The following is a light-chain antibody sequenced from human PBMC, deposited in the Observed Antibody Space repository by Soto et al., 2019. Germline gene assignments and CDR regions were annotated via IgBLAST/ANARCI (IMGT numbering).Light chain of an antibody. V-gene: IGKV1-5*01. J-gene: IGKJ1*01. Sequence: DMQMSHVASTRCSSVGPRVTITFRASQSISSWLAWYQQKPGKAPKLLIYDASSLESGVPSRFSGRGSGKACSLSIRGLQPDDFATSYCQQYNSYWMFRHGTKVDIK. CDR1: QSISSW. CDR3: QQYNSYWM. CDR2: DAS.